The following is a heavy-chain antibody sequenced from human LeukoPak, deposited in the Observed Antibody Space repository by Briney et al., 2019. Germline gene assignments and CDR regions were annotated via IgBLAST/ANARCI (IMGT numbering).Heavy chain of an antibody. Sequence: PSETLSLTCAVYGGSFSGYYWSWIRQPPGKGLEWIGEINHSGSTNYNPSLKSRVTISVDTSKNQFSLKLSSVTAADTAVYYCARETTGSWYDLYYYYGMDVWGQGTTVTVSS. CDR2: INHSGST. J-gene: IGHJ6*02. CDR3: ARETTGSWYDLYYYYGMDV. D-gene: IGHD6-13*01. CDR1: GGSFSGYY. V-gene: IGHV4-34*01.